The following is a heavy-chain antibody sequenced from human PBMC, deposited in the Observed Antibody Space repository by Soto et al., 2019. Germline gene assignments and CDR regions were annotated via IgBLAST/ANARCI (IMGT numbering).Heavy chain of an antibody. J-gene: IGHJ6*03. CDR1: GFTFSRFA. D-gene: IGHD3-16*02. V-gene: IGHV3-30*18. CDR2: ISYDGTNK. Sequence: QVHLVESGGGVVQPGTPLSLSCIASGFTFSRFAIHWVRQAPCKGLEWVAVISYDGTNKYYGAFVKGRFSLSRDDSENTAYLQMNSLITDDTALYFCAKDSSLRFYMDVWGRGTTVTVSS. CDR3: AKDSSLRFYMDV.